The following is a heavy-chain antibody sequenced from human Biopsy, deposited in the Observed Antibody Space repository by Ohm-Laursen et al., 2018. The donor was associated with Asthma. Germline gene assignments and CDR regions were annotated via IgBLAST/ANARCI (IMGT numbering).Heavy chain of an antibody. Sequence: ASVKVSCKASGYTFISYAIHWVRQAPGQRLEWMGWINAGNGNTKYSQKFQGRVTITRDTSASTAYMELRNLTSDDTAVYYCVRDKVVVVPGSKGPTDWFDPWGQGTLVTVSS. J-gene: IGHJ5*02. CDR3: VRDKVVVVPGSKGPTDWFDP. D-gene: IGHD2-15*01. V-gene: IGHV1-3*01. CDR2: INAGNGNT. CDR1: GYTFISYA.